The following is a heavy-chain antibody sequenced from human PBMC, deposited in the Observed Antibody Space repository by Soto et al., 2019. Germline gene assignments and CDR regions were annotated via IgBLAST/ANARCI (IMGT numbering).Heavy chain of an antibody. V-gene: IGHV3-23*01. CDR1: GFTFSSYA. J-gene: IGHJ5*02. CDR2: ISGSGGST. CDR3: AKAPLAAAGTNWFDP. D-gene: IGHD6-13*01. Sequence: GGSLRLSCAASGFTFSSYAMSWVRQAPGKGLEWVSAISGSGGSTYYADSVKGRFTISRDNSKNTLYLQMNSLRAEDTAVYYCAKAPLAAAGTNWFDPWGQGTLVTVYS.